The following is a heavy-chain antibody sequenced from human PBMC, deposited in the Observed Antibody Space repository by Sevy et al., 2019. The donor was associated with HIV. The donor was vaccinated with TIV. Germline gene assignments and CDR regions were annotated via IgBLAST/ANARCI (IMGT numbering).Heavy chain of an antibody. CDR1: GGSISSGDYY. D-gene: IGHD2-2*02. CDR2: IYYSGST. CDR3: AVYCSSTSCYRGVWFDP. Sequence: SETLSLTCTVSGGSISSGDYYWSWIRQPPGKGLEWIGYIYYSGSTYYNPSLKGRVTISVDTSKNQFSLKLSSVTAADTAVYYCAVYCSSTSCYRGVWFDPWGQGTLVTVSS. V-gene: IGHV4-30-4*01. J-gene: IGHJ5*02.